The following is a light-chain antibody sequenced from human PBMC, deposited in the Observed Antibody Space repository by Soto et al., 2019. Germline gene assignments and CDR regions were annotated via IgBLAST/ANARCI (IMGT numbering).Light chain of an antibody. CDR3: HYYDKWPPGT. CDR1: QSVSQSVTTN. Sequence: EIVMMHFPSPLSVSPGERVTLSCRASQSVSQSVTTNLAWYQQKPGQAPRLLIFDASARAVDIPGRFSGSKSGTEFTLTISSLQPEDFAVYYCHYYDKWPPGTFGQGTKVDIK. J-gene: IGKJ1*01. CDR2: DAS. V-gene: IGKV3D-15*01.